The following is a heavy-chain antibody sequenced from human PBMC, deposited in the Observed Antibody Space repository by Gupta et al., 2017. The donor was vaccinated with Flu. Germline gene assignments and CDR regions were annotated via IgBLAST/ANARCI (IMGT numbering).Heavy chain of an antibody. CDR2: ISYDGSDN. CDR1: GFTFSAYG. CDR3: AKDRVLRNSGYGMDV. D-gene: IGHD2/OR15-2a*01. Sequence: QVQLVESGGGVVQPGRSLRLSCAASGFTFSAYGMYWVRQAPGKGLQWVSIISYDGSDNKYADSVKGRFTISRDNSRNTLFLEMNGLRTEDTAVYYCAKDRVLRNSGYGMDVWGQGTTVTVSS. J-gene: IGHJ6*02. V-gene: IGHV3-30*18.